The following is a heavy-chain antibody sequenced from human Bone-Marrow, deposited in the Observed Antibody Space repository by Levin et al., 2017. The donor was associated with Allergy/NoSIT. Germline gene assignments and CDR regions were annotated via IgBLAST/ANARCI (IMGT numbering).Heavy chain of an antibody. CDR2: INSDGIIT. J-gene: IGHJ6*02. CDR3: ARETRDSYGMDV. D-gene: IGHD2-21*02. CDR1: GFTFSRNW. V-gene: IGHV3-74*01. Sequence: AGGSLRLSCGASGFTFSRNWMHWVRQAPGKGLMWVSRINSDGIITIYADSVKGRFTISRDNAKNTVFLQMDSLRADDTAVYYCARETRDSYGMDVWGHGTTVIVSS.